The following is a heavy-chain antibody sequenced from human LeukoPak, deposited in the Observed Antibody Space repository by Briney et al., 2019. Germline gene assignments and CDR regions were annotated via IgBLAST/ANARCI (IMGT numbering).Heavy chain of an antibody. CDR3: ARGIAARFFSRWFDP. CDR2: INPNSGGT. CDR1: GYTFTGYY. J-gene: IGHJ5*02. V-gene: IGHV1-2*02. Sequence: ASVKVSCKASGYTFTGYYMHWVRQAPGQGLEWMGWINPNSGGTNYAQKFQGRVTMTRDTSISTAYMELSRLRSDDTAVYYCARGIAARFFSRWFDPWGQGTLVTVSS. D-gene: IGHD6-6*01.